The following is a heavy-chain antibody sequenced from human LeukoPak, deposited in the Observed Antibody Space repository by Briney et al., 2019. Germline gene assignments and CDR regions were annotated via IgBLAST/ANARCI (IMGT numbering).Heavy chain of an antibody. CDR1: GFTFSDAW. Sequence: GGSLRLSCAASGFTFSDAWMNWVRQAPGKGLEWVSAISGSGGSTYYADSVKGRFTISRDNSKNTLYLQMNSLRAEDTAVYYCAKDKTMVRGAFDYWGQGTLVTVSS. V-gene: IGHV3-23*01. J-gene: IGHJ4*02. CDR2: ISGSGGST. CDR3: AKDKTMVRGAFDY. D-gene: IGHD3-10*01.